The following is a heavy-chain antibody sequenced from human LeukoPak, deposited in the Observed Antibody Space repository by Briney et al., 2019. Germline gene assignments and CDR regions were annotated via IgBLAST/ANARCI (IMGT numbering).Heavy chain of an antibody. V-gene: IGHV4-30-2*01. CDR3: ARLYGGNVEPFDY. J-gene: IGHJ4*02. Sequence: PSQTLSLTCAVSGGSISSGSYSWSWIRQPPGKGLEWIGYIYPRGSTYYNPSLKSRVILSLDKSANQFSLNLSSVTAADTAVYYCARLYGGNVEPFDYWGQGTLVTVSS. CDR1: GGSISSGSYS. CDR2: IYPRGST. D-gene: IGHD4-23*01.